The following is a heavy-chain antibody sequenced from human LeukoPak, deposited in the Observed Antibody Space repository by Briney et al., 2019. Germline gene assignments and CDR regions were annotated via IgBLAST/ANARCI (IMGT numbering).Heavy chain of an antibody. V-gene: IGHV3-23*01. Sequence: GASLRLFCAASGFTFSLYAMSWVRQAPGKGREWVSDISGSGGSTYYADYVKAPFTISRDNSKNTLYLQMNSLRAEDTAVYYCAKDQYCDSSGYYYHYFDYWGQGTLVTVSS. D-gene: IGHD3-22*01. J-gene: IGHJ4*02. CDR3: AKDQYCDSSGYYYHYFDY. CDR1: GFTFSLYA. CDR2: ISGSGGST.